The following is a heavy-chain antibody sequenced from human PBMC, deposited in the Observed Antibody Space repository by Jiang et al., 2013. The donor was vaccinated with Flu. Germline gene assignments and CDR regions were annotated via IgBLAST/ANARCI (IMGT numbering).Heavy chain of an antibody. D-gene: IGHD3-22*01. CDR3: AREVQGYYDSSGYYDY. V-gene: IGHV1-69*01. J-gene: IGHJ4*02. CDR1: GGTFSSYA. Sequence: EVKKPGSSVKVSCKASGGTFSSYAISWVRQAPGQGLEWMGGIIPIFGTANYAQKFQGRVTITADESTSTAYMELSSLRSEDTAVYYCAREVQGYYDSSGYYDYWGQGTLVTVSS. CDR2: IIPIFGTA.